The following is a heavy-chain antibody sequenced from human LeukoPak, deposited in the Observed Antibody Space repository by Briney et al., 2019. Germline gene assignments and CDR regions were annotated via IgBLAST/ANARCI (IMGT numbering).Heavy chain of an antibody. D-gene: IGHD3-22*01. CDR1: GFTFSSYS. CDR3: ARDHYDSSGYYYFDY. Sequence: GGSLRLSCAASGFTFSSYSMNWVRQAPGKGLEWVSSISSSSSYIYYADSVKGRFTISRDNAKNSLYLQMNSLRAEDTAVYYCARDHYDSSGYYYFDYWGQGTLVIVSS. CDR2: ISSSSSYI. J-gene: IGHJ4*02. V-gene: IGHV3-21*01.